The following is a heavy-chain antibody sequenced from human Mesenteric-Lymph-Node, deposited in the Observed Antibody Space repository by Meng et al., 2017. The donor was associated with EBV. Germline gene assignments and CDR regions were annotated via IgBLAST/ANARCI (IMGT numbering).Heavy chain of an antibody. V-gene: IGHV4-39*07. D-gene: IGHD4-17*01. CDR2: IFYSGST. Sequence: RLQASAPGLVKPSVTPSPTCTVSGGSLTSSSYFWGWIRQPPGKGLEWIGSIFYSGSTYYNPSLESRVTISVDTSRNQFSLKLTSVTAADTAVYYCAGPDYGNNWGRFDYWGQGTLVTVSS. J-gene: IGHJ4*02. CDR3: AGPDYGNNWGRFDY. CDR1: GGSLTSSSYF.